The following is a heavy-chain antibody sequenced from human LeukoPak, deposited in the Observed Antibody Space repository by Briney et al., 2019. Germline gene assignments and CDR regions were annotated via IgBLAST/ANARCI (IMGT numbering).Heavy chain of an antibody. Sequence: TASETLSLTCTVSGGSISSYYWSWIRQPPGKGLEWIGYIYYRGSTNYNPSLKSRVTISVDTSKNQFSLKLSSVTAADTAVYYCARGYVDTAMVNWYYFDYWGQGTLVTVSS. J-gene: IGHJ4*02. CDR1: GGSISSYY. V-gene: IGHV4-59*01. D-gene: IGHD5-18*01. CDR2: IYYRGST. CDR3: ARGYVDTAMVNWYYFDY.